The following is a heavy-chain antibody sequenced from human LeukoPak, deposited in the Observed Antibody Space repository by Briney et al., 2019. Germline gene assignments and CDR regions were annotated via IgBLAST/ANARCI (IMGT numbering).Heavy chain of an antibody. CDR2: ISYDGSNK. V-gene: IGHV3-30-3*01. J-gene: IGHJ4*02. CDR3: ARDEYYFDY. CDR1: GFTFSSYA. Sequence: RRSLRLSCAASGFTFSSYAMHWVRQAPGKGLEWVAVISYDGSNKYYADSVKGRFTISRDNSKDTLYLQMNSLRAEDTAVYYCARDEYYFDYWGQGTLVTVSS.